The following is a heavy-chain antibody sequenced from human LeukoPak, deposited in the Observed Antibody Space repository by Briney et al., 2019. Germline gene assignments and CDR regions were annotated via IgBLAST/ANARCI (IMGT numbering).Heavy chain of an antibody. V-gene: IGHV4-34*01. J-gene: IGHJ4*02. CDR2: INHSGST. D-gene: IGHD1-26*01. Sequence: SETLSLTCAVYGGSFSGYYWSWIRQPPGKGLEWIGEINHSGSTNYNPSLKSRVTISVDTSKNQFSLKLSSVTAADTAVYYCAARGGSYFDYWGQGTLVTVSS. CDR3: AARGGSYFDY. CDR1: GGSFSGYY.